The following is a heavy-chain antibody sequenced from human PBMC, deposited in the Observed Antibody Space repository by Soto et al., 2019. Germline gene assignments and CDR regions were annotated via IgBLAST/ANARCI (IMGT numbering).Heavy chain of an antibody. CDR3: ASTPGIAVAGTTFDY. CDR2: VYSSGGT. J-gene: IGHJ4*02. CDR1: GGSMSSYY. V-gene: IGHV4-4*07. D-gene: IGHD6-19*01. Sequence: LSLTCTVSGGSMSSYYWTWIRQPAGKGLEWIGRVYSSGGTHYNPSLKSRVTISVDTSKNQFSLKLSSVTAADTAVYYCASTPGIAVAGTTFDYWGQGTLVTVSS.